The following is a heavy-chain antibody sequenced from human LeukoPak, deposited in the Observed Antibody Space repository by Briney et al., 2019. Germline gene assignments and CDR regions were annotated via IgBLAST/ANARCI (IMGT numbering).Heavy chain of an antibody. Sequence: ASATVSCKCSGCTFTSYAISWVRQGPGQGLEWMGGIIPSFGTANYAQKSQGRVTITTDVSTSTVYTELSSLRSEDTAVYYCARGRVGDSTIDYWGQGTLVTVSS. J-gene: IGHJ4*02. V-gene: IGHV1-69*05. CDR3: ARGRVGDSTIDY. CDR1: GCTFTSYA. D-gene: IGHD1-26*01. CDR2: IIPSFGTA.